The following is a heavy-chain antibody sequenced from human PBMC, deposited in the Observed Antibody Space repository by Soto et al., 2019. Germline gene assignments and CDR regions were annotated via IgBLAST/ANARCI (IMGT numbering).Heavy chain of an antibody. Sequence: QVQLQESGPRLVTPSETLTLTCSVSGGSITNHYWGWIRQPPGKGLEFIGRIYPSGRAHYNPSLQDRVTMSVDTSKKQFSLKVNSVPAADTAIYYCARDYDVNTAVDYWYFDLWGRGTLVTVSS. V-gene: IGHV4-4*07. CDR2: IYPSGRA. D-gene: IGHD3-16*01. J-gene: IGHJ2*01. CDR1: GGSITNHY. CDR3: ARDYDVNTAVDYWYFDL.